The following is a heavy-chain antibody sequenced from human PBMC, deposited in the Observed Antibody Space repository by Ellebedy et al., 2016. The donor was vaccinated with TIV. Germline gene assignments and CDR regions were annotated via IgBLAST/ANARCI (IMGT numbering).Heavy chain of an antibody. CDR1: GGSISGYY. Sequence: SETLSLTCTVSGGSISGYYWSWVRQPPGKGLEWIGYLYYSDNGSTNYKPSLKSRVTISVDTSKDQFSLRLTSVTVADTAIYFCARVYFGEPHFDHWGQGIRVTVSS. CDR3: ARVYFGEPHFDH. CDR2: LYYSDNGST. J-gene: IGHJ4*02. D-gene: IGHD3-10*01. V-gene: IGHV4-59*12.